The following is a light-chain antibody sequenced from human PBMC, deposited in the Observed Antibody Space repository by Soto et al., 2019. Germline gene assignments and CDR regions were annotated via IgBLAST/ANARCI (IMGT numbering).Light chain of an antibody. Sequence: SALTQPPSVSGSAGQSITVSCTGTSSDVGAYNYVSRNLQHPGKAPKLMIYVVAKRPSGVSNRFSGSKSGNTASLTISGLQDEDEADYYCSSYAISSTLYVFGTGTKVTVL. CDR1: SSDVGAYNY. J-gene: IGLJ1*01. CDR2: VVA. V-gene: IGLV2-14*01. CDR3: SSYAISSTLYV.